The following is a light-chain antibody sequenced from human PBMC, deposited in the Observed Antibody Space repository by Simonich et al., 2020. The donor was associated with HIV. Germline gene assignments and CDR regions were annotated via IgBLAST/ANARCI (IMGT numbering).Light chain of an antibody. CDR2: YAS. CDR1: QDIRSA. J-gene: IGKJ4*01. Sequence: AIQLTQSPSSLSASVGDRVTITCRTSQDIRSALAWYQQKPGKTPRVLIYYASRLESGVPSRFSGSGSGTDFTLTISGLQPEDFAVYYCQQYNGYPLTFGGGTKVEIK. V-gene: IGKV1-13*02. CDR3: QQYNGYPLT.